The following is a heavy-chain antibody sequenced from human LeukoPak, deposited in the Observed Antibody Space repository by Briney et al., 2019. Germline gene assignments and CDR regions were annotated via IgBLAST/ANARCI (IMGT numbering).Heavy chain of an antibody. Sequence: SETLSLTCTVSGGSISSYYWSWIRQPPGKGLERIGYIYTSGSTNYNPSLKSRVTISVDTSKNQFSLKLSSVTAADTAVYYCARHSPLTGTTRHPLYYFDYWGQGALVTVSS. CDR1: GGSISSYY. CDR3: ARHSPLTGTTRHPLYYFDY. J-gene: IGHJ4*02. CDR2: IYTSGST. V-gene: IGHV4-4*09. D-gene: IGHD1-7*01.